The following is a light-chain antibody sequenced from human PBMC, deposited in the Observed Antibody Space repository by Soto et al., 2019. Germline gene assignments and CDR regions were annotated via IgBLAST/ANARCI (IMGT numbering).Light chain of an antibody. Sequence: QSALTQPDSVSGSPGQSITISCTGTSSDVGGYNYVSWYQQHPGKAPKLMIYNVSNRPSGVSNRFSGSKSGNTASLTISGLQSEDEADYYCSSYTSSSPVVFGGGTKHTVL. CDR3: SSYTSSSPVV. J-gene: IGLJ2*01. CDR1: SSDVGGYNY. CDR2: NVS. V-gene: IGLV2-14*01.